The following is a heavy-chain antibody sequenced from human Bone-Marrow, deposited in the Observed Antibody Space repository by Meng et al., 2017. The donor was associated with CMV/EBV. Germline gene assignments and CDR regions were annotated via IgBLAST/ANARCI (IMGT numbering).Heavy chain of an antibody. Sequence: GESLKISCAASGFTFSSYAMHWVRQAPGKGLEWVAVISYDGSNKYYADSVKGRFTISRDNSKNTLYLQMNSLRAEDTTVYYCARGPYGDYGMGSYYYYYGMDVWGQGTTVTVSS. D-gene: IGHD4-17*01. V-gene: IGHV3-30*04. CDR2: ISYDGSNK. CDR3: ARGPYGDYGMGSYYYYYGMDV. CDR1: GFTFSSYA. J-gene: IGHJ6*02.